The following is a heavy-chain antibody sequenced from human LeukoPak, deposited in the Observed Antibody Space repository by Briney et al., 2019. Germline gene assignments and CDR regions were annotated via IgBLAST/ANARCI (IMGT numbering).Heavy chain of an antibody. CDR3: ARGYDSLGFYIDY. CDR2: ISHDGSNE. CDR1: GCTFNGYP. J-gene: IGHJ4*02. V-gene: IGHV3-30*04. Sequence: GGSLRLSCAASGCTFNGYPMHWVRKAPGKGLEWVAVISHDGSNEYHADSVKGRFTISRDSSKSTLSLQMNSLRAEDTAVYYCARGYDSLGFYIDYWGQGTLVIVSS. D-gene: IGHD3-22*01.